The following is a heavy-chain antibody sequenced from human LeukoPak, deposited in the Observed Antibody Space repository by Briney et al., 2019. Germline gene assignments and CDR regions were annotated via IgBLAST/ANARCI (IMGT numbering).Heavy chain of an antibody. Sequence: QTGGSLRLSCVTSGFTFTSYAMNWVRQAPGKGLEWVAVISYDGSNKYYADSVKGRFTISRDNSKNTLYLQMNSLRAEDTAVYYCARAALLDYFDYWGQGTLVTVSS. CDR3: ARAALLDYFDY. V-gene: IGHV3-30-3*01. CDR1: GFTFTSYA. D-gene: IGHD2-15*01. CDR2: ISYDGSNK. J-gene: IGHJ4*02.